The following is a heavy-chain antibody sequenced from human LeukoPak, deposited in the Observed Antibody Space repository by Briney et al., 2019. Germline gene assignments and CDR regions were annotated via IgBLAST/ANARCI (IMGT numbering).Heavy chain of an antibody. V-gene: IGHV1-2*02. D-gene: IGHD1-26*01. CDR2: IIPNSGDT. CDR1: GYTFTGYY. CDR3: ARDLGTYTFDFDY. Sequence: GASVKVSCKASGYTFTGYYMHWVRQAPGQGLDWMGWIIPNSGDTKYAQKFQGRVTMTRDTSISTAYMELSRLRSDDTAMYYCARDLGTYTFDFDYWGQGTLVTVSS. J-gene: IGHJ4*02.